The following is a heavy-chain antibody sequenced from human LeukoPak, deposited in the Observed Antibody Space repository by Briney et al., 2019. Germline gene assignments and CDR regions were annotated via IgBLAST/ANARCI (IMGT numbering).Heavy chain of an antibody. Sequence: SETLSLTCAVYGGSFSGYYWYWIRQPPGKGLECIGEINHSGSTNYNPSLKSRVTISVDTSKNQFSLRLRSVTAADTAVYYCARGTHWFDPWGQGTLVTVSS. V-gene: IGHV4-34*01. J-gene: IGHJ5*02. CDR2: INHSGST. CDR1: GGSFSGYY. D-gene: IGHD2-15*01. CDR3: ARGTHWFDP.